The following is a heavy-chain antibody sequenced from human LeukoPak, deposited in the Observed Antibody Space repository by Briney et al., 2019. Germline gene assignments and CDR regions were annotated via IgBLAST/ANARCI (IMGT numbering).Heavy chain of an antibody. CDR2: ISAYNGVT. V-gene: IGHV1-18*01. D-gene: IGHD2-15*01. J-gene: IGHJ5*02. CDR3: ARDLGLGCLDP. Sequence: ASVKVSCKASGYTFTSYGISWVRQAPGQGLEWMGWISAYNGVTNSAQKFQDRVTMTTDTSTSTAYMELRSLRSDDTALYYCARDLGLGCLDPWGQGTLVTVSS. CDR1: GYTFTSYG.